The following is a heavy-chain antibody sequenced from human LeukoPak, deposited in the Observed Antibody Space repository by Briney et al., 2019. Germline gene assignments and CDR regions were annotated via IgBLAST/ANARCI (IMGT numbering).Heavy chain of an antibody. CDR3: AKEIEYSESSGAFDI. V-gene: IGHV3-23*01. Sequence: PGGSLRLSCATSGFTFSIYAMSWVRQAPGKGLEWVSVISGSGGDTYYADSVRGRFTISRDNSKNTLFVQMNSLRAEDTALYYCAKEIEYSESSGAFDIWGQGTMVTVSS. J-gene: IGHJ3*02. D-gene: IGHD6-6*01. CDR2: ISGSGGDT. CDR1: GFTFSIYA.